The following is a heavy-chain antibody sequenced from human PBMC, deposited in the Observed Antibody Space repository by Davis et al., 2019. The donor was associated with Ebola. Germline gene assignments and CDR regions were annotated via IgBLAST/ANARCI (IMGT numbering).Heavy chain of an antibody. V-gene: IGHV4-4*02. CDR3: GRVQYYHDTNGYYYFDY. J-gene: IGHJ4*02. D-gene: IGHD3-22*01. CDR2: IFHSGDT. Sequence: SETLSPTCAVSGGSISGRNWWSWVRQAPGQGLEWIGEIFHSGDTNYNPSFRSRVVISVDNSNNRFSLQLKSVTAADTAVYYCGRVQYYHDTNGYYYFDYWGQGILVTVSS. CDR1: GGSISGRNW.